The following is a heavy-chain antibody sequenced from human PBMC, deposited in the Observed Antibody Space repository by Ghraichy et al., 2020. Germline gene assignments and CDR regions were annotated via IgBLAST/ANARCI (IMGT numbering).Heavy chain of an antibody. J-gene: IGHJ6*02. V-gene: IGHV3-23*01. CDR3: AKAESLAPRNYYYYGLDV. Sequence: GGSLRLSCATSGFTFDSYAMNWVRQAPAKGLEWVSGINGDGTRTYYADSVKGRFTISRDNSRNTLFLEMNSLRADDAAVYYCAKAESLAPRNYYYYGLDVWGQGTTVTVSS. D-gene: IGHD6-19*01. CDR2: INGDGTRT. CDR1: GFTFDSYA.